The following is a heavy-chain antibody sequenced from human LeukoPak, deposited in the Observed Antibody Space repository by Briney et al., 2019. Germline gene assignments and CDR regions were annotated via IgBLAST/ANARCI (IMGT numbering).Heavy chain of an antibody. D-gene: IGHD3-22*01. CDR3: ARVIGSSGWEYFDY. J-gene: IGHJ4*02. Sequence: SETLSLTCTVSGGSISRYYWSWIRQPPGKGLEWIGYIYYSGRTNYNPSLKSRVTISVDTSKNQFSLKLSSVTAADTAVYYCARVIGSSGWEYFDYWGQGTLVTVSS. CDR1: GGSISRYY. V-gene: IGHV4-59*01. CDR2: IYYSGRT.